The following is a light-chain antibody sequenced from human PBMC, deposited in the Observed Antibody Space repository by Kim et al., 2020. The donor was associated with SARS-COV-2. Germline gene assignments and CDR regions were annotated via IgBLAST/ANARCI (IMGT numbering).Light chain of an antibody. Sequence: WSPGEGATLSCRASQSVSSYLAWYQQKPGQAPRLLISDASNRATGIPARFSGSGSGTDFTLTISSLEPEDFAVYYCQQRSNWPLTFGGGTKVDIK. CDR1: QSVSSY. CDR2: DAS. J-gene: IGKJ4*02. V-gene: IGKV3-11*01. CDR3: QQRSNWPLT.